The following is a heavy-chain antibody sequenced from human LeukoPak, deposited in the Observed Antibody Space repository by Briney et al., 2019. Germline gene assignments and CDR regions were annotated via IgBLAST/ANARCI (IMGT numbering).Heavy chain of an antibody. CDR1: GYSISNGYY. CDR2: IHHSGTT. V-gene: IGHV4-38-2*02. Sequence: SETLSLTCTVSGYSISNGYYWGWVRQPPGKGLEWIGTIHHSGTTYYSPSLRSRATTSVDTSKNQFSLNLRSVTAADTAVYYRARSYYDTRGRFDPWGQGTLVTVSS. D-gene: IGHD3-22*01. CDR3: ARSYYDTRGRFDP. J-gene: IGHJ5*02.